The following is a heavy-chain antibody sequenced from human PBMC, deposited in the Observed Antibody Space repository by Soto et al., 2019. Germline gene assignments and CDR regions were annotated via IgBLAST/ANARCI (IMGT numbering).Heavy chain of an antibody. D-gene: IGHD3-3*01. CDR3: ARGGSTIFGVVRYYYYYYGMDV. CDR2: IIPIFGTA. V-gene: IGHV1-69*13. Sequence: GASVKVSCKASGGTFSSYAISWVRQAPGQRLEWKGRIIPIFGTANYAQKFQGRVTITADESTSTAYMELSSLRSEDTAVYYCARGGSTIFGVVRYYYYYYGMDVWGQGTTVTVSS. J-gene: IGHJ6*02. CDR1: GGTFSSYA.